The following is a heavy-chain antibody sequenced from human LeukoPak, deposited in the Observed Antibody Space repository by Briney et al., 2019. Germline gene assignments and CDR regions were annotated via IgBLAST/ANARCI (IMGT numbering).Heavy chain of an antibody. D-gene: IGHD1-14*01. CDR3: ARGREPLNPFDY. CDR2: INHSGST. J-gene: IGHJ4*02. CDR1: GGSFSGYY. Sequence: SETLSLTCAVYGGSFSGYYWSWIRRPPGKGLEWIGEINHSGSTNYNPSLKSRVTISVDTSKNQFSLKLSSVTAADTAVYYCARGREPLNPFDYWGQGTLVTVSS. V-gene: IGHV4-34*01.